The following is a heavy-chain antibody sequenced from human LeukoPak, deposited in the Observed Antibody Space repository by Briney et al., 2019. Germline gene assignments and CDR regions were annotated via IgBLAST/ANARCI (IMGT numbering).Heavy chain of an antibody. Sequence: SETLSPTCTVSGGSISSGSYYWSWIRQPAGKGLEWIGRIYTSGSTNYNPSLKSRVTISVDTSKNQFSLKLSSVTAADTAVYYCARGTTSIPDYWGQGTLVTVSS. CDR2: IYTSGST. J-gene: IGHJ4*02. CDR3: ARGTTSIPDY. CDR1: GGSISSGSYY. V-gene: IGHV4-61*02. D-gene: IGHD1/OR15-1a*01.